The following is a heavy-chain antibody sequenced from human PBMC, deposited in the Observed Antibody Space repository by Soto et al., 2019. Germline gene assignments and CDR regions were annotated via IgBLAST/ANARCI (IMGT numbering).Heavy chain of an antibody. J-gene: IGHJ6*02. CDR1: GFTVSSNY. D-gene: IGHD2-15*01. Sequence: EVQLVESGGGLIQPGGSLRLSCAASGFTVSSNYMNWVRQAPGKGLEWVSVINSGGTTYYADSVKGRFTISRDNSKNTLYLQMDSLRVEDTAVYYCARDREVAAATRAYYYGMDVWGHGTTVTVSS. CDR3: ARDREVAAATRAYYYGMDV. CDR2: INSGGTT. V-gene: IGHV3-53*01.